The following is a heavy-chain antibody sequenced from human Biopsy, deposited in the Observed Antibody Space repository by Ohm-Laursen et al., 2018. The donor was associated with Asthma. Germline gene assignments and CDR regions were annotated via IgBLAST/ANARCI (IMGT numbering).Heavy chain of an antibody. CDR1: GFAFRSYA. Sequence: SLRLSCAASGFAFRSYAMDWVCQAPGKGLEWVAVISYDGSITHYADSVKGRFTISRDNSKNTVYLDISSLRIEDTAVFYCGIVVAANPFQGDCWGQGTLVTVSS. CDR3: GIVVAANPFQGDC. CDR2: ISYDGSIT. V-gene: IGHV3-30*03. J-gene: IGHJ4*02. D-gene: IGHD2-15*01.